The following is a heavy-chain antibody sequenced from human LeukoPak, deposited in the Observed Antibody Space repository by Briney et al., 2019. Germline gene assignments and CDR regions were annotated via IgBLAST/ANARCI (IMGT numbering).Heavy chain of an antibody. J-gene: IGHJ6*04. V-gene: IGHV4-34*01. CDR3: ATTAGYCSSTSCPPGYGMDV. CDR2: INHSGST. Sequence: SETLSLTCAVYGGSFSGYYWSWIRQPPGKELEWIGEINHSGSTNYNPSLKSRVTISVDTSKNQFSLKLSSVTAADTAVYYCATTAGYCSSTSCPPGYGMDVWGEGTTVTVSS. CDR1: GGSFSGYY. D-gene: IGHD2-2*01.